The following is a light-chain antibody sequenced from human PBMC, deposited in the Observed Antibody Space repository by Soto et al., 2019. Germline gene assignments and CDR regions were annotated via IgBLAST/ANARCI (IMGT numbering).Light chain of an antibody. Sequence: EIVLTQSPRTLSFSPRERATLSCRASQSVSSNLALYQQKPGQAPRLLIYGASSRATGPPDRFSGSGSGTDFTLTISRLEPEDFAVYYCQQYVSSPPSITFGQGTRLEIK. CDR1: QSVSSN. CDR2: GAS. CDR3: QQYVSSPPSIT. J-gene: IGKJ5*01. V-gene: IGKV3-20*01.